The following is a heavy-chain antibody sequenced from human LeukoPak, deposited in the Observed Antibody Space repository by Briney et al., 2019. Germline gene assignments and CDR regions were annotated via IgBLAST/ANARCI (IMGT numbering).Heavy chain of an antibody. V-gene: IGHV1-69*05. CDR2: IIPILGTA. D-gene: IGHD3-22*01. CDR1: GGTFSSYA. Sequence: ASVKVSCKASGGTFSSYAISWVRQAPGQGLEWMGGIIPILGTANYAQKFQGRVTITTDESTSTAYMELSSLRSEDTAVYYCAREWYYDSSGYDDAFDIWGQGTMVTVSS. CDR3: AREWYYDSSGYDDAFDI. J-gene: IGHJ3*02.